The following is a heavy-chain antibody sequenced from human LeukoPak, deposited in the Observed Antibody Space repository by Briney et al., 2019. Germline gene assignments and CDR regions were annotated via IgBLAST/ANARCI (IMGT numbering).Heavy chain of an antibody. V-gene: IGHV3-30*18. CDR2: LSSDGTND. D-gene: IGHD1-26*01. J-gene: IGHJ4*02. CDR1: GFPLRLLL. CDR3: AKYSGTNLLLAH. Sequence: GGSLRLSCATSGFPLRLLLVLYAPEPPGKGLEWLALLSSDGTNDYSAASVKGRFTISRDTSKNTLYLQMNRLKNQDWVFLCCAKYSGTNLLLAHWGQGTLVTDSS.